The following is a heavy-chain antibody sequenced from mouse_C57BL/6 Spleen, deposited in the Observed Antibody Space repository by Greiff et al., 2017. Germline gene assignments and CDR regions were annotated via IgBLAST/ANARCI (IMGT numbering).Heavy chain of an antibody. CDR1: GFTFNTYA. J-gene: IGHJ4*01. CDR2: IRSKSSNYAT. D-gene: IGHD1-1*01. Sequence: EVQRVESGGGLVQPKGSLKLSCAASGFTFNTYAMHWVRQAPGKGLEWVARIRSKSSNYATYYADSVKDRITISRDDSQSMLYLLMNNLKTEDTAMYYCVREGTAVLARDYSMDYWGQGTSVTVSS. CDR3: VREGTAVLARDYSMDY. V-gene: IGHV10-3*01.